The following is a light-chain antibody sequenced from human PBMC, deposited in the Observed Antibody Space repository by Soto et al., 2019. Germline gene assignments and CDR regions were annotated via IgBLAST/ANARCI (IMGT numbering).Light chain of an antibody. CDR3: QQYNNWPIT. V-gene: IGKV3-15*01. CDR2: GAS. Sequence: EIVMTQSPATLSVSPGERATLSCRAGKSISSNLAWYQLKPGQAPRLLIYGASTRATGIPARFSGSGSGTEFTLTITSLQSEDFAVYYCQQYNNWPITFGQGTRLEIK. CDR1: KSISSN. J-gene: IGKJ5*01.